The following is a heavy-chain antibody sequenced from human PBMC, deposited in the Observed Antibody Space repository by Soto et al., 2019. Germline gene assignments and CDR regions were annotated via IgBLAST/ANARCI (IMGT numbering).Heavy chain of an antibody. CDR2: IYPGDSDT. CDR3: ARPGRVVRGVISDAFDI. J-gene: IGHJ3*02. CDR1: GYSFTSYW. D-gene: IGHD3-10*01. Sequence: GESLKISCKGSGYSFTSYWIGWGRQMPGKGLEWMGIIYPGDSDTRYSPAVQGQVTTSADKSISTAYLQWSSLQASDTAMYYCARPGRVVRGVISDAFDIWGQGTMVTVSS. V-gene: IGHV5-51*01.